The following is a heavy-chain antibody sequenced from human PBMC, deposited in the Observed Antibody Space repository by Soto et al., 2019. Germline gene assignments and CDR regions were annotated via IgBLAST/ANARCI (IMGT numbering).Heavy chain of an antibody. CDR1: GYTFTSYA. J-gene: IGHJ5*02. CDR3: ARAQPSSGWYSLRFDP. D-gene: IGHD6-19*01. V-gene: IGHV1-3*01. Sequence: SVKVSCKASGYTFTSYAMHWVRQAPGQRLEWMGWINAGNGNTKYSQKFQGRVTITRDTSASTAYMELSSLRSEDTAVYYCARAQPSSGWYSLRFDPWGQGTLVTVSS. CDR2: INAGNGNT.